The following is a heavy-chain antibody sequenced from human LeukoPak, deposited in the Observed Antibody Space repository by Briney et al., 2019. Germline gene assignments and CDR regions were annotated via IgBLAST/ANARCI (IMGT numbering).Heavy chain of an antibody. CDR3: AIESLYDNSGYSKAFDY. D-gene: IGHD3-22*01. CDR2: IEPNSGGA. Sequence: GASVKVSCKTSGYTFTVKFLHWLRQAPGQGLEWMGGIEPNSGGAVYGQNFRGRVTVTRDTSVSTAYMELSRLRSDDTAVYYCAIESLYDNSGYSKAFDYWGQGTLVTVSS. J-gene: IGHJ4*02. V-gene: IGHV1-2*02. CDR1: GYTFTVKF.